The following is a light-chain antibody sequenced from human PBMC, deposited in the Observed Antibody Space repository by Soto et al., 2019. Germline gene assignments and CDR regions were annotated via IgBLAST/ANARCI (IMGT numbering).Light chain of an antibody. CDR2: ANT. CDR1: SSNIGAGYD. Sequence: QSVLTQPPSVSGAPGQRVTISCTGSSSNIGAGYDVHWYQQLPGTAPKLLIFANTFRPSGVPDRVSGSKSGTSGSLAITGLQAEDEADYSCQSYDSSLSGYVFGTGTKVTV. J-gene: IGLJ1*01. V-gene: IGLV1-40*01. CDR3: QSYDSSLSGYV.